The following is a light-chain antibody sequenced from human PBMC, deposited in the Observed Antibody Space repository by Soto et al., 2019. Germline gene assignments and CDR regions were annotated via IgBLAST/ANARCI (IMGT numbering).Light chain of an antibody. CDR2: AAS. CDR3: QQSYSTPFT. Sequence: DIPMTQSPSSLSASVGDRVTITCRASQTISSYLNWYQQKPGKAPKLLIYAASSLQSGVPSGFSGSGSGTDFTLTISSLQPEDFATYYCQQSYSTPFTFGPGTTVDIK. CDR1: QTISSY. V-gene: IGKV1-39*01. J-gene: IGKJ3*01.